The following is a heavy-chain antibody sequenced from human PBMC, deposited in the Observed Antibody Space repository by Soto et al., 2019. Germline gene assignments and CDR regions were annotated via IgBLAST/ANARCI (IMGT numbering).Heavy chain of an antibody. CDR1: GFTFSNYA. CDR3: AKAYFVWSSEQPYYFDY. D-gene: IGHD3-16*01. CDR2: ISGRGGRS. J-gene: IGHJ4*02. Sequence: EVQLLDSGGGLVQPGGSLRLSCAASGFTFSNYAMPWVRQGPGKGLEWVSGISGRGGRSYYADSVKGRFTISRDNSKSTLYLQMNSLRAEDTAVYYCAKAYFVWSSEQPYYFDYWGQGTLVTVSS. V-gene: IGHV3-23*01.